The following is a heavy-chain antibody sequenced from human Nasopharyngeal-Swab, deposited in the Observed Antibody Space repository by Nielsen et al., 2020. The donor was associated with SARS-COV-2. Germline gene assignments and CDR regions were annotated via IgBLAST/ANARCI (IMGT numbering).Heavy chain of an antibody. J-gene: IGHJ4*02. CDR3: ARGPGTAMATGDY. V-gene: IGHV3-21*05. Sequence: GGSLRLSCAASGFTFSSYSMNWVRQAPGKGLEWVSYISSSSSYIYYADSVKGRFTISRDNAKNSLYLQMNSLRAEDTAVYYCARGPGTAMATGDYWGQGTLVTVSS. CDR1: GFTFSSYS. CDR2: ISSSSSYI. D-gene: IGHD5-18*01.